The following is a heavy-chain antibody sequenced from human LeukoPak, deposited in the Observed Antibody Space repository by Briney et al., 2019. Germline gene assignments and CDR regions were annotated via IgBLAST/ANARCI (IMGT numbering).Heavy chain of an antibody. CDR2: IRGSDGST. CDR3: AKARYTAGWYTFDY. Sequence: GGSLRLSCAASGFTFSNYAMSWVRHTPGKGLEWVAIIRGSDGSTYYADSVKGRFTTSRDNPKNTLYLEMNNLRAEDTALYYCAKARYTAGWYTFDYWGQGTQVTVSS. CDR1: GFTFSNYA. D-gene: IGHD6-19*01. J-gene: IGHJ4*02. V-gene: IGHV3-23*01.